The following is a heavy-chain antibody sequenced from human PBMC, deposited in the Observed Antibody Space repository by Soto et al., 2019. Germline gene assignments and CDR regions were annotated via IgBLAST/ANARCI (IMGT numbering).Heavy chain of an antibody. CDR1: GYTFTGYY. V-gene: IGHV1-2*04. Sequence: GASVKVSCKASGYTFTGYYMHWVRQAPGQGLEWMGWINPNSGGTNYAQKFQGWVTMTRDTSISTAYMELSRLRSDDTAVYYCARAGDYGGNSNDAFDIWGQGTMVTVSS. J-gene: IGHJ3*02. CDR2: INPNSGGT. D-gene: IGHD4-17*01. CDR3: ARAGDYGGNSNDAFDI.